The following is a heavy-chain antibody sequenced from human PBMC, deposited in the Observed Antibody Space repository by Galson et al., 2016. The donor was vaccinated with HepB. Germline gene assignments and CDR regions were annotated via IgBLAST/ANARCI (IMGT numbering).Heavy chain of an antibody. J-gene: IGHJ5*02. D-gene: IGHD1-14*01. CDR1: GSNFDTYW. Sequence: QSGAEVKKPGESLTISCQASGSNFDTYWIAWVRQTPGKGLEWMGVIYAGDSDTTYNPAFQGQVSISVDRSLRTAYLPWSSLKASDNAIYYCARHANHHGCNKSCFDPWGQGTLVSVSS. CDR3: ARHANHHGCNKSCFDP. CDR2: IYAGDSDT. V-gene: IGHV5-51*01.